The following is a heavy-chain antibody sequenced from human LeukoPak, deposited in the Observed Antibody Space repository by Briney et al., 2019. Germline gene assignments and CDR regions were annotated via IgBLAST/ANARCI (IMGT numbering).Heavy chain of an antibody. D-gene: IGHD2-21*02. Sequence: SETLSLICAVYGGSFSPYYWSWIRQPPGKGLEWIGEINHSGSTNYNPSLKSRVTISVDTSKNQFSLKLSSVTAADTAVYYCARGGFYCGGDCYVDYWGQGTLVTVSS. CDR3: ARGGFYCGGDCYVDY. V-gene: IGHV4-34*01. J-gene: IGHJ4*02. CDR2: INHSGST. CDR1: GGSFSPYY.